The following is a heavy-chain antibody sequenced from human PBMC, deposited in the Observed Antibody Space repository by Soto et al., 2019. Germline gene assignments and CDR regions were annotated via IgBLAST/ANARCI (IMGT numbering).Heavy chain of an antibody. CDR2: TYYRSKWYN. CDR1: GDSVSSNSAA. J-gene: IGHJ5*02. D-gene: IGHD2-15*01. CDR3: ARAYCSGGRCWAWSNWFEP. V-gene: IGHV6-1*01. Sequence: SQTLSLTCAISGDSVSSNSAAWNWIRQSPSRGLEWLGRTYYRSKWYNDYAVSVKSRITINPDTSKNQFSLQLNSVTPEDTAVYYCARAYCSGGRCWAWSNWFEPWGQGNLVTVSS.